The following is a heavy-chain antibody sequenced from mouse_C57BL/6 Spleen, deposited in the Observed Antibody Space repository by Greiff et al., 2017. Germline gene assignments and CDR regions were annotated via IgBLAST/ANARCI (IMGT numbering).Heavy chain of an antibody. V-gene: IGHV14-2*01. CDR2: IDPEDGET. Sequence: EVQLQQSGAELVKPGASVTLSCTASGFNIKDYYMHWVKQRTEQGLEWIGRIDPEDGETKYAPKFQGKAPITADTSSNPAYLQLSSLTSEDAAVYYCALTGTSWFAYWGQGTLVTVSA. CDR3: ALTGTSWFAY. D-gene: IGHD4-1*01. J-gene: IGHJ3*01. CDR1: GFNIKDYY.